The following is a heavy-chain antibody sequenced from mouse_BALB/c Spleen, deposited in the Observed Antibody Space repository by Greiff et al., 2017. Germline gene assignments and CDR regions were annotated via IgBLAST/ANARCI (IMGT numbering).Heavy chain of an antibody. CDR1: GYTFTSYV. J-gene: IGHJ2*01. D-gene: IGHD2-3*01. CDR2: INPYNDGT. Sequence: VQLKQSGPELVKPGASVKMSCKASGYTFTSYVMHWVKQKPGQGLEWIGYINPYNDGTKYNEKFKGKATLTSDKSSSTAYMELSSLTSEDSAVYYCAREGYDGYSYFDYWGQGTTLTVSS. CDR3: AREGYDGYSYFDY. V-gene: IGHV1-14*01.